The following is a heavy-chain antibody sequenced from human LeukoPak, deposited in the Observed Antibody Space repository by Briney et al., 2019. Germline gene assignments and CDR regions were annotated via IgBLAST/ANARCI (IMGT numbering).Heavy chain of an antibody. Sequence: GGSLRLSCAASGFTFSSYWMHWVRQAPGKGLVWVSRINSDGSSTYYADSVKGRFTISRDNSKNTLYLQMNSLRAEDTAVYYCAIPAGGDSGSCRPGWFDPWGQGTLVTVSS. V-gene: IGHV3-74*01. J-gene: IGHJ5*02. D-gene: IGHD1-26*01. CDR1: GFTFSSYW. CDR2: INSDGSST. CDR3: AIPAGGDSGSCRPGWFDP.